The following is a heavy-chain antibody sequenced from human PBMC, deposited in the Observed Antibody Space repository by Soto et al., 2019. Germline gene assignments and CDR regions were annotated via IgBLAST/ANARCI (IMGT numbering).Heavy chain of an antibody. CDR2: IYPGDSET. D-gene: IGHD6-6*01. Sequence: GESLKISCKGSGYSFSTCWIGWVRQMPGKGLEWMGVIYPGDSETTYSPSFQGQVTFSVDKSINTAYLQWNSLKASDTAMYYCARRAYCTSSALYNWFDSWGQGTLVTVSS. CDR1: GYSFSTCW. J-gene: IGHJ5*01. V-gene: IGHV5-51*01. CDR3: ARRAYCTSSALYNWFDS.